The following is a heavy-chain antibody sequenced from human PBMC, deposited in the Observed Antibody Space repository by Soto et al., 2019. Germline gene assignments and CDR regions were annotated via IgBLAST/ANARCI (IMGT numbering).Heavy chain of an antibody. D-gene: IGHD6-19*01. Sequence: QVQLVESGGGVVQPGRSLRLSCAASGFTFSSYGMHWVRQAPGKGLEWVAVIWYDGSNKYYADSVKGRFTISRDNSKNTLYLQMNSLRAEDTAVYYCARDAGYSSGRYDYWGQGTLVTVSS. J-gene: IGHJ4*02. CDR1: GFTFSSYG. V-gene: IGHV3-33*01. CDR2: IWYDGSNK. CDR3: ARDAGYSSGRYDY.